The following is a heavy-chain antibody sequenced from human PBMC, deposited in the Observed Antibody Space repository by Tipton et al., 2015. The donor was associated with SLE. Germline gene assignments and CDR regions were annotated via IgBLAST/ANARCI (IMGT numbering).Heavy chain of an antibody. CDR3: TRGDY. J-gene: IGHJ4*02. V-gene: IGHV1-69-2*01. Sequence: QLVQSGAEVKKPEATVKISCKASGYTFTDYYIHWVRQAPGKGLAWLGRVNPEDGEIKCAENLQGRLTITADTSTSTAYMDLRSLTFEDTAVYYCTRGDYWGQGTLVTVSS. CDR1: GYTFTDYY. D-gene: IGHD3-10*01. CDR2: VNPEDGEI.